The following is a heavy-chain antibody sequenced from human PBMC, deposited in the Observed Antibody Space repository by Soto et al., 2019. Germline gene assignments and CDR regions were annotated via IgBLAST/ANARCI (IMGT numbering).Heavy chain of an antibody. CDR3: ARGGRYRYAMDV. Sequence: QVQLQESGPGLVKPSETLSLTCTVSGGSLSPYYWIWIRQPPGKGLEWIGYIYHSGTTNYNPSLKSRVSISVDTSKNQFSLKLSSVTAADTAVYYRARGGRYRYAMDVWGQGTTVSVSS. CDR2: IYHSGTT. CDR1: GGSLSPYY. V-gene: IGHV4-59*01. J-gene: IGHJ6*02. D-gene: IGHD1-1*01.